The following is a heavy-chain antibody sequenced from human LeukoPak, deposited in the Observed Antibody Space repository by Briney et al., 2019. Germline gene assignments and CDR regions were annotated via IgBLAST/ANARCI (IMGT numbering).Heavy chain of an antibody. CDR1: GFTFSSYS. CDR2: ISSSSSYI. J-gene: IGHJ5*02. CDR3: AKSTVFDP. Sequence: PGGSLRLSCAASGFTFSSYSMNWVRQAPGKGLEWVSSISSSSSYIYYADSVKGRFTISRDNSKNTLYLQMNSLRAEDTAVYYCAKSTVFDPWGQGTLVTVSS. V-gene: IGHV3-21*04. D-gene: IGHD5/OR15-5a*01.